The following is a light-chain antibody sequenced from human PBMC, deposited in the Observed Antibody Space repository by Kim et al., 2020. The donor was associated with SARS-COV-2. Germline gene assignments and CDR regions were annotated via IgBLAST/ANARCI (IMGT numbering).Light chain of an antibody. CDR1: NIESRR. CDR3: QVWDSSSDHWV. V-gene: IGLV3-21*01. J-gene: IGLJ3*02. CDR2: YNS. Sequence: SYELTQPPSVSVAPGQTARITCGGNNIESRRVHWYQQRPGQTPVLVIYYNSDRPSGIPERFSGSKSGNTATLTISRVEAGDEADYYCQVWDSSSDHWVFGGGTQVTVL.